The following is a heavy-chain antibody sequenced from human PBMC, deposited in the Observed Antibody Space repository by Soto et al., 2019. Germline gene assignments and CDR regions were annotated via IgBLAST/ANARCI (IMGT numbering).Heavy chain of an antibody. CDR1: GGSISSGDYY. J-gene: IGHJ2*01. CDR2: IYYSGST. V-gene: IGHV4-30-4*01. Sequence: QVQLQESGPGLVKPSQTLSLTCTVSGGSISSGDYYWSWIRQPPGKGLEWIGYIYYSGSTYYNPSLKSRVTXXVXPXXNQFSLKLSSVTAADTAVYYCARDSPRPRRGYFDLWGRGTLVTVSS. CDR3: ARDSPRPRRGYFDL.